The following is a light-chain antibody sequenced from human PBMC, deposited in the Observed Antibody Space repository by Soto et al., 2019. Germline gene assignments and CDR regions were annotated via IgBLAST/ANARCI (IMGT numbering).Light chain of an antibody. CDR2: SSS. V-gene: IGKV1-27*01. CDR3: QKYNSFTPT. Sequence: DFQMTQSPSSLSASVGDRVTITCRASQDISNDVAWYQQKPGKPPNLLISSSSTLQSGVPSRFSGTGYGTDFTLTIANLQPDDVPTYYCQKYNSFTPTFCRGTKVDI. CDR1: QDISND. J-gene: IGKJ4*01.